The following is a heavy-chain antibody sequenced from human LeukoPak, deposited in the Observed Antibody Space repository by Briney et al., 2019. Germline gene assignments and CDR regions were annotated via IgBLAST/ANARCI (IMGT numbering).Heavy chain of an antibody. CDR3: ARESGCSSTSCYTLPSYYYYGMDV. Sequence: PGRSLRLSCAASGFTFSSYGMHWVRQAPGKGLEWVAVIWYDGSNKYYADSVKGRFTISRDNSKNTLYLQMNSLRAEDTAVYYCARESGCSSTSCYTLPSYYYYGMDVLGQGTTVTVSS. D-gene: IGHD2-2*02. J-gene: IGHJ6*02. CDR1: GFTFSSYG. V-gene: IGHV3-33*01. CDR2: IWYDGSNK.